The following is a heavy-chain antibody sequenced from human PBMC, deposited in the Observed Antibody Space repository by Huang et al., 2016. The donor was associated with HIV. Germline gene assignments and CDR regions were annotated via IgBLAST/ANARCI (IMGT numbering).Heavy chain of an antibody. V-gene: IGHV3-53*01. Sequence: EVQLVESGGGLIQPGGSLRLSCAASGFTVSSNYMSWVRQAPGKGLEWVAVSYSDDSTYFADSGKGRFTISRYKSKNTLYLQMNSLRAEDTAVYYCAAQWELRGGVDFWGQGTLVTVSS. CDR1: GFTVSSNY. CDR2: SYSDDST. D-gene: IGHD1-26*01. CDR3: AAQWELRGGVDF. J-gene: IGHJ4*02.